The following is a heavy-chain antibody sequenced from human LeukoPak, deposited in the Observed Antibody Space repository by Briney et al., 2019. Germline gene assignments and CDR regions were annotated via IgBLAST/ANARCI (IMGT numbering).Heavy chain of an antibody. CDR1: GGSISSYY. CDR2: IYYSGST. J-gene: IGHJ4*02. D-gene: IGHD2-15*01. V-gene: IGHV4-59*01. Sequence: KPSETLSLTCTVSGGSISSYYWSWIRQPPGKGLEWIGYIYYSGSTNYNPSLKSRVTISVDTSENQFSLKLTSVTAADTAVYYCARDRHGGTFFDFWGQGTLVTVSS. CDR3: ARDRHGGTFFDF.